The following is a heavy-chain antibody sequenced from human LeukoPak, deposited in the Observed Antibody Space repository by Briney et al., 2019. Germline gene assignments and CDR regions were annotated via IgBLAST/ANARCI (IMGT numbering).Heavy chain of an antibody. CDR3: AKDSERWPRSYNWFDP. J-gene: IGHJ5*02. CDR1: GFTFSSDA. Sequence: GGSLRLSCSASGFTFSSDAMSWVRQAPGKGLEWVSAISGSGAGTHYADSVKGRFTISRDTSKNTLYLQMNSLRAEDTAVYYCAKDSERWPRSYNWFDPWGQGTLVTVSS. V-gene: IGHV3-23*01. CDR2: ISGSGAGT. D-gene: IGHD6-19*01.